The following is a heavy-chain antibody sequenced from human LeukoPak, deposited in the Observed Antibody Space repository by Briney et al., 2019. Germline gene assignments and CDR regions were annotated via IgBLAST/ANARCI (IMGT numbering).Heavy chain of an antibody. CDR2: MNPNSGNT. CDR1: GYTFTSYD. Sequence: ASVKVSCKASGYTFTSYDINWVRQATGQGLEWMGWMNPNSGNTGYAQKFQGRVTMTRNTSISTAYMELNSLRSEDTAVYYCARTYSSSWYGYYYYYMDVWGKGTTVTVSS. J-gene: IGHJ6*03. D-gene: IGHD6-13*01. V-gene: IGHV1-8*01. CDR3: ARTYSSSWYGYYYYYMDV.